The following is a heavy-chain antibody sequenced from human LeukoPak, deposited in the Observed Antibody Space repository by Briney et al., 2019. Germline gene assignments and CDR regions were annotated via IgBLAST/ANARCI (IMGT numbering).Heavy chain of an antibody. CDR3: ANPYYYDSSGYYPIRF. CDR1: GFTFSSYS. J-gene: IGHJ4*02. D-gene: IGHD3-22*01. Sequence: PGGSLRLSCAAPGFTFSSYSMNWVRQAPGEGLEWVSAISGSGGSTYYADSVKGRFTISRDNSKNTLYLQMNGLRAEDTAVYYCANPYYYDSSGYYPIRFWGQGTLVTVSS. V-gene: IGHV3-23*01. CDR2: ISGSGGST.